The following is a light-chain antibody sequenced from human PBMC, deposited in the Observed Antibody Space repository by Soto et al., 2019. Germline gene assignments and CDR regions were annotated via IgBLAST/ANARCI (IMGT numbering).Light chain of an antibody. V-gene: IGKV1-39*01. Sequence: DIQMTQSPSSLSASVGDRVTITCRASQSISRLLSWYQQQPGKAPKLLIYDGFTLQSGVPSRFSGSGSGTDFTLTIGSLQPEDFATYYCQQTNRPPFTFGPGTKVVVK. J-gene: IGKJ3*01. CDR2: DGF. CDR1: QSISRL. CDR3: QQTNRPPFT.